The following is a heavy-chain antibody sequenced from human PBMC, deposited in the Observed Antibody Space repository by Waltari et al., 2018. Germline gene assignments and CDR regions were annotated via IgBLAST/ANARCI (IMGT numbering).Heavy chain of an antibody. Sequence: EVQLVESGGGLIQPGGSLRLSCAASGFTVSSNYMSWVRQAPGKGLEWVSVVYSGGSTYYADSVKGRCTITRDNSKNTLFLQMNSLRGEDTAVYYCAGVAVAAYYYYAMDVWGQGTTVTVSS. D-gene: IGHD6-19*01. J-gene: IGHJ6*02. CDR1: GFTVSSNY. CDR3: AGVAVAAYYYYAMDV. V-gene: IGHV3-53*01. CDR2: VYSGGST.